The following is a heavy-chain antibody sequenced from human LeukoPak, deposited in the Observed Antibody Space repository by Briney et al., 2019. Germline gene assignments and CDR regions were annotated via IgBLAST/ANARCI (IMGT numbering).Heavy chain of an antibody. Sequence: ASVKVSCKASGGTFSSYAISWVRQAPGQGLEWMGGIIPLFGTANYAEKFLGRVIITADESTSTTYMYLSSLKSEDTAVYYCARVNYDSSGYPDYWGQGTLVTVSS. J-gene: IGHJ4*02. V-gene: IGHV1-69*13. CDR2: IIPLFGTA. D-gene: IGHD3-22*01. CDR3: ARVNYDSSGYPDY. CDR1: GGTFSSYA.